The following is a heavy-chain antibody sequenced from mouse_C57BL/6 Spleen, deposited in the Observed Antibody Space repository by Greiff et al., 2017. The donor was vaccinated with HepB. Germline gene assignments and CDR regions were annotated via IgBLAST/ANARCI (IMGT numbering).Heavy chain of an antibody. CDR3: TTYYSNYGFAY. Sequence: VQLQQSGAELVRPGASVKLSCTASGFNIKDYYMHWVKQRPAQGLEWIGRIDPEDGDTEYAPKFQGKATMTADTSSNTAYLQLSSLTSEDTAVYYCTTYYSNYGFAYWGQGTLVTVSA. J-gene: IGHJ3*01. CDR1: GFNIKDYY. CDR2: IDPEDGDT. V-gene: IGHV14-1*01. D-gene: IGHD2-5*01.